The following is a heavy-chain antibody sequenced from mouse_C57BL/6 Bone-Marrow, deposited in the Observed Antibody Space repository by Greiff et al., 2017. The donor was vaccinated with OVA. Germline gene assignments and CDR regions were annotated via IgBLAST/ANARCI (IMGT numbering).Heavy chain of an antibody. Sequence: QVQLQQPGAELVMPGASVKLSCKASGYTFTSYWMHWVKQRPGQGLEWIGEIDPSDSYTNYNQKFKGKSTLTVDKSSSTAYMQLSSLTSENSAVYYCARGSCYSNSYAMDYWGQGTSVTVSS. CDR1: GYTFTSYW. V-gene: IGHV1-69*01. CDR2: IDPSDSYT. D-gene: IGHD2-5*01. CDR3: ARGSCYSNSYAMDY. J-gene: IGHJ4*01.